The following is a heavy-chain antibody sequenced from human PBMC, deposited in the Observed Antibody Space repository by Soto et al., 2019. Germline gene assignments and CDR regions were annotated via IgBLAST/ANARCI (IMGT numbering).Heavy chain of an antibody. Sequence: GESLKISCKGSGYSFTSYWIGWVRQMPGKGLEWMGIIYPGDSDTRYSPSFQGQVTISADKSISTAHLQWSSLKASDTAMYYCAISGYCSGGSCYVGHYYYYYGMDVWGQGTTVTVSS. J-gene: IGHJ6*02. CDR1: GYSFTSYW. CDR2: IYPGDSDT. D-gene: IGHD2-15*01. V-gene: IGHV5-51*01. CDR3: AISGYCSGGSCYVGHYYYYYGMDV.